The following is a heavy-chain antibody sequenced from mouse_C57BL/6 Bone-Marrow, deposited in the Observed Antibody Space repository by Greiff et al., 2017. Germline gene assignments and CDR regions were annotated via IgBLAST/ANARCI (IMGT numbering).Heavy chain of an antibody. Sequence: QVQLQQPGAELVKPGASVKLSCKASGYTFTSYWMQWVKQRPGQGLEWIGEIDPSDSYTNYNQKFKGKATLTVDTSPSTAYMQLSSLTSEDSAVYYCARLDGYHWYFDVWGTGTTVTVSS. CDR1: GYTFTSYW. V-gene: IGHV1-50*01. D-gene: IGHD2-3*01. J-gene: IGHJ1*03. CDR3: ARLDGYHWYFDV. CDR2: IDPSDSYT.